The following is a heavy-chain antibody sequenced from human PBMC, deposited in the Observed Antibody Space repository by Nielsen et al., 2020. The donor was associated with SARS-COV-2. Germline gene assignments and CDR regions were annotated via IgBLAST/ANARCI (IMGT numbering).Heavy chain of an antibody. D-gene: IGHD3-10*01. J-gene: IGHJ3*02. CDR3: ARDRGSGSYPAFDI. V-gene: IGHV4-4*02. CDR1: GGSISSSNW. Sequence: SETLSLTCAVSGGSISSSNWWSWVRQPPGKGLEWIGEIYHSGSTNYNPSLKSRVTISVDKSKNQFSLKLSSVTAADTAVYYCARDRGSGSYPAFDIWGQGTMVTVSS. CDR2: IYHSGST.